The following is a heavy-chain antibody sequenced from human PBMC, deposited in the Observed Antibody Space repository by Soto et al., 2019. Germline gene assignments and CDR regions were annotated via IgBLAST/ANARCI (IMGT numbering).Heavy chain of an antibody. J-gene: IGHJ4*02. Sequence: GGSLRLSCAASGFTFDDYAMHWVRQAPGKGLEWVSGISWNSGSIGYADSVKGRFTISRDNAKNSLYLQMNSLRAEDTALYYCAKDIGSTGYSSGWVGYFDYWGQGTLVTVSS. D-gene: IGHD6-19*01. CDR3: AKDIGSTGYSSGWVGYFDY. CDR2: ISWNSGSI. V-gene: IGHV3-9*01. CDR1: GFTFDDYA.